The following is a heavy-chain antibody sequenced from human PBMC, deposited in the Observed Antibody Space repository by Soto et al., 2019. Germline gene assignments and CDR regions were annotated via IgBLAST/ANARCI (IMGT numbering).Heavy chain of an antibody. Sequence: PGESLKISCKGSGYSFTSYWIGWVREMPGKGLEWMGIIYPGDSDTRYSPSFQGQVTISADKSISTAYLQWSSLKASDTAVYYCAGLYPGYSNAFDYWGQGTLVTVSS. CDR3: AGLYPGYSNAFDY. D-gene: IGHD6-13*01. CDR1: GYSFTSYW. J-gene: IGHJ4*02. CDR2: IYPGDSDT. V-gene: IGHV5-51*01.